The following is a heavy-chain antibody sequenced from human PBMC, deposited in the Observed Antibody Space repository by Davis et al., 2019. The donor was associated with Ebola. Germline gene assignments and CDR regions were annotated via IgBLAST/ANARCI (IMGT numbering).Heavy chain of an antibody. D-gene: IGHD5-24*01. V-gene: IGHV1-69*02. Sequence: AASVKVSCKASGGTFSKYSIDWVRQAPGQGLEWIGRFIPVLGKPHYAQKFQDRVSISADKSTSTAYLELSSLRSDDTAVYYCATSSATVLQYSFDFWGQGTLVSVSS. CDR3: ATSSATVLQYSFDF. CDR1: GGTFSKYS. CDR2: FIPVLGKP. J-gene: IGHJ4*02.